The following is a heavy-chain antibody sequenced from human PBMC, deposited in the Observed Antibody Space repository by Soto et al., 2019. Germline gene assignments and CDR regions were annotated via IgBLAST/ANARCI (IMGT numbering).Heavy chain of an antibody. V-gene: IGHV1-2*04. Sequence: ASVKVSCKASGYTFTGYYIHWARQAPGQGLEWMGWINPNSGGTNYAQKFQGWVTMTRDTSISTACMELSRLRSDDTAVYYCARLGGYCTNGVCHDYYYYMDVWGKGTTVTVSS. J-gene: IGHJ6*03. CDR2: INPNSGGT. D-gene: IGHD2-8*01. CDR1: GYTFTGYY. CDR3: ARLGGYCTNGVCHDYYYYMDV.